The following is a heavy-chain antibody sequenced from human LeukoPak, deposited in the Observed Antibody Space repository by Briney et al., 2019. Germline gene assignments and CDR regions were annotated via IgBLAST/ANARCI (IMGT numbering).Heavy chain of an antibody. CDR2: INHSGST. CDR1: GGSFSGYY. V-gene: IGHV4-34*01. D-gene: IGHD3-10*01. J-gene: IGHJ5*02. CDR3: ARGKGIRVTMVRGVTRWFDP. Sequence: SETLSLTCAVYGGSFSGYYWSWIRQPTGKGLEWIGEINHSGSTNYNPSLKSRVTISVDTSKNQFSLKLSSVTAADTAVYYCARGKGIRVTMVRGVTRWFDPWGQGTLVTVSS.